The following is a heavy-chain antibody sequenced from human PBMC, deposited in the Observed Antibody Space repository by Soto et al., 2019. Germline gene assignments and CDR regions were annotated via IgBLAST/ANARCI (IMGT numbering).Heavy chain of an antibody. V-gene: IGHV4-30-4*01. J-gene: IGHJ4*02. D-gene: IGHD3-22*01. CDR2: IYYSGST. CDR1: GGSISSGDYY. CDR3: ARDLLNSSGYYYFDY. Sequence: TLSLTCTVSGGSISSGDYYWSWIRQPPGKGLEWIGYIYYSGSTYYNPSLKSRVTISVDTSKNQFSLKLSSVTAADTAVYYCARDLLNSSGYYYFDYWGQGTLVTVSS.